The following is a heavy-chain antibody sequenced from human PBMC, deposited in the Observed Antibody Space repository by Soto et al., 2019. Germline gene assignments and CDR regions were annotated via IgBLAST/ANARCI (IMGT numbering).Heavy chain of an antibody. D-gene: IGHD4-17*01. CDR1: GDSISSSGNY. V-gene: IGHV4-39*01. CDR3: ASRDHGDYGPVDC. J-gene: IGHJ4*02. CDR2: VYYNGGS. Sequence: SETLSLTCSVSGDSISSSGNYWGWIRQPPGKGLEWIGSVYYNGGSYYNPSLKSRVTIYLDTSKNQLSLELNSLSAADTALYYCASRDHGDYGPVDCWGRGTLVTVSS.